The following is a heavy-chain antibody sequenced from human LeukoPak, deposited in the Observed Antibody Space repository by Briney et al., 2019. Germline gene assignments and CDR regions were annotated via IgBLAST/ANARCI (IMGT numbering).Heavy chain of an antibody. CDR1: GYTFSRYG. D-gene: IGHD3-16*02. CDR3: ARTSYVRGSYRSDDAFDI. V-gene: IGHV1-18*01. CDR2: ISACNGNT. J-gene: IGHJ3*02. Sequence: ASVKVPCKASGYTFSRYGISWVRQAPGQGLEWMGWISACNGNTKYAQRLQGRVTMTTDTSTSTAYMELRSLRSDDTAVYYCARTSYVRGSYRSDDAFDIWGQGTMVTVSS.